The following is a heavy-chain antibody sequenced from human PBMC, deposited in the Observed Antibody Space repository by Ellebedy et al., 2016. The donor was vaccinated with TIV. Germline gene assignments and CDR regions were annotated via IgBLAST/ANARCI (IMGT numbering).Heavy chain of an antibody. CDR2: TSSDGSIT. CDR3: ARPSDLYADFPLDS. CDR1: GLTFSSYW. D-gene: IGHD4-17*01. J-gene: IGHJ4*02. Sequence: GGSLRLXXAASGLTFSSYWMHWVRQAPGKGLVWVSRTSSDGSITNYADSVKGRFTVSRDNAKNSLYLHMNSLRGDDTAVYYCARPSDLYADFPLDSWGQGTLVPVSS. V-gene: IGHV3-74*01.